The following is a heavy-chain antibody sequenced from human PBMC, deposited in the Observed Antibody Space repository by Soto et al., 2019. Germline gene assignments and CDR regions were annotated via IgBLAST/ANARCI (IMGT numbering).Heavy chain of an antibody. CDR3: ASSPYPDPYAFDI. CDR2: IIPILGIA. Sequence: SVKVSCKASGGTFSSYTISWVRQAPGQGLEWMGRIIPILGIANYAQKFQGRVTITADKSTSTAYMELSSLRSEDTAVYYCASSPYPDPYAFDIWGQGTMVTVSS. J-gene: IGHJ3*02. V-gene: IGHV1-69*02. CDR1: GGTFSSYT.